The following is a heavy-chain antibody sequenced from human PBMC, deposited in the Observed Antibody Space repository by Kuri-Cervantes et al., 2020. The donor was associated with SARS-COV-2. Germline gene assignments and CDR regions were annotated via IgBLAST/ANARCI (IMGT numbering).Heavy chain of an antibody. J-gene: IGHJ4*02. CDR3: AAESIAAAGNVPLGGD. CDR2: IKQDGSNK. V-gene: IGHV3-7*01. Sequence: ESLKISCAASGFTFSSYWMSWVRQAPGKGLEWVASIKQDGSNKYYADSVKGRFTISRDNSKNTLYLQMNSLRAEDTAVYYCAAESIAAAGNVPLGGDWGQGTLVTVSS. D-gene: IGHD6-13*01. CDR1: GFTFSSYW.